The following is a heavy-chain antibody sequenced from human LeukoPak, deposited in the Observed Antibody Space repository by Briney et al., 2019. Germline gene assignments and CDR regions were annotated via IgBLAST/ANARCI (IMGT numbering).Heavy chain of an antibody. Sequence: SETLSRTCTVSGGSISSYYWSWIRQPAGKGLEWIGRIYTSGSTNYNPSLKSRVTMSVDTSKNQFSLKLSSVTAADTAVYYCAGESGDILTGYYIFDYWGQGTLVTVSS. J-gene: IGHJ4*02. CDR3: AGESGDILTGYYIFDY. CDR1: GGSISSYY. CDR2: IYTSGST. D-gene: IGHD3-9*01. V-gene: IGHV4-4*07.